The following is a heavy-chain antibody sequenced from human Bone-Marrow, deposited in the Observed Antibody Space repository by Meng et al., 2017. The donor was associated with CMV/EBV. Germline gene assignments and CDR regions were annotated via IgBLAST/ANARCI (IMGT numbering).Heavy chain of an antibody. V-gene: IGHV4-39*01. J-gene: IGHJ6*02. CDR2: IYYSGST. CDR1: GGSISSSSYY. Sequence: SETLSLTCTVSGGSISSSSYYWGWIRQPPGKGLEWIGSIYYSGSTYYNPSLKSRVTISVDTSKNQFSLKLSSVTAADTAVYYCARRLVRTGFYYYYYGMDVWGQGTTVTASS. D-gene: IGHD6-6*01. CDR3: ARRLVRTGFYYYYYGMDV.